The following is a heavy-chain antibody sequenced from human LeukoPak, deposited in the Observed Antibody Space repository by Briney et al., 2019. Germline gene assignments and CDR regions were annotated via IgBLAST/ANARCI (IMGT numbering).Heavy chain of an antibody. Sequence: GESLKISCGASGYSFTHYWIAWVRQMPGKGLEWMGITYPGESNTRYSPSFQGQVTISVDKSINTVYLQWSSLKASDTAMYYCARHVTTSNYDGSWFDPWGQGTLVIVSS. V-gene: IGHV5-51*01. J-gene: IGHJ5*02. CDR3: ARHVTTSNYDGSWFDP. D-gene: IGHD3-16*01. CDR2: TYPGESNT. CDR1: GYSFTHYW.